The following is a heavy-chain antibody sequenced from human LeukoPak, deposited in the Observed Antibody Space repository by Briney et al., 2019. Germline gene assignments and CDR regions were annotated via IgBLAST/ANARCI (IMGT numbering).Heavy chain of an antibody. V-gene: IGHV1-8*01. CDR3: ARGVRKPLPSSGSLTYYFDY. D-gene: IGHD3-22*01. CDR2: MNPNSGNT. J-gene: IGHJ4*02. CDR1: GYTFTSYD. Sequence: ASVKVSCKASGYTFTSYDINWVRQATGQGLEWMGWMNPNSGNTGYAQKFQGRVTMTRNTSISTAYMELSSLRSEDTAVYYCARGVRKPLPSSGSLTYYFDYWGQGTLVTVSS.